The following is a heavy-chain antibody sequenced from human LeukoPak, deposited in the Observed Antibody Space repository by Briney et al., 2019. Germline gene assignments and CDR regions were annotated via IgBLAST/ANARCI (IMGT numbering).Heavy chain of an antibody. D-gene: IGHD4-11*01. CDR2: IYYSGST. CDR3: ARGPVRDYSNY. CDR1: YY. J-gene: IGHJ4*02. V-gene: IGHV4-31*02. Sequence: YYWSWIRQHPGKGLEWIGYIYYSGSTYYNPSLKSRLTISLDTSNNQFSLKLSSVTAADTAVYYCARGPVRDYSNYWGQGTLVTVSS.